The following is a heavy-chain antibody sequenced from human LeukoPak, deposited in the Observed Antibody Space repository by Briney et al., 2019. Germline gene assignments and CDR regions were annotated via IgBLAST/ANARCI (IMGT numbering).Heavy chain of an antibody. D-gene: IGHD3-3*01. V-gene: IGHV3-23*01. CDR3: ARGKGATIFGMIIMDWFDP. CDR1: GFTFSNYA. CDR2: IVGSGGST. J-gene: IGHJ5*02. Sequence: GGSLRLSCAASGFTFSNYAMSWVRQAPGKGLEWVSAIVGSGGSTYYADSVKGRFTISRDNPKNTLYLQMNSLRAEDTAVYYCARGKGATIFGMIIMDWFDPWGQGTLVTVSS.